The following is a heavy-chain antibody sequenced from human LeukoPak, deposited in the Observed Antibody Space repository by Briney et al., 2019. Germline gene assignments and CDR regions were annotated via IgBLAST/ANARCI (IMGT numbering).Heavy chain of an antibody. D-gene: IGHD3-10*01. CDR3: ATVRFGHGVY. Sequence: TSETLSLTCTLSGDSISRSIYYWGWIRQPPGKGLEWIGSSYYSWSTFFNPSLESRPTISVDTSKTQFSLRLTSVTAAHTAVYSCATVRFGHGVYWGQGTLVTVSS. CDR1: GDSISRSIYY. CDR2: SYYSWST. J-gene: IGHJ4*02. V-gene: IGHV4-39*01.